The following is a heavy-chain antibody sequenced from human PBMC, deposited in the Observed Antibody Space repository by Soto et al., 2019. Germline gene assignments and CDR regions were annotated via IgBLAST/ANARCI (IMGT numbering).Heavy chain of an antibody. D-gene: IGHD2-8*01. J-gene: IGHJ3*02. V-gene: IGHV3-7*04. Sequence: EVQLVQSGGGLVQPGGSLRLSCVASGFTFSNYWMTWVRQAPGKGLEWVANIKKDGSEKYYVDSVKGRFTISRDNAKTSLYLQMNSLRDEDTALYYCARDGAYCTNYNCRGEAFEIWGQGTMVTVSP. CDR3: ARDGAYCTNYNCRGEAFEI. CDR1: GFTFSNYW. CDR2: IKKDGSEK.